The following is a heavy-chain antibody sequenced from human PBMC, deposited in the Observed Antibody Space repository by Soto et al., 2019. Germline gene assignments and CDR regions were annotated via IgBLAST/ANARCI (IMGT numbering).Heavy chain of an antibody. CDR2: ISSSSSYT. CDR1: GFTFSDYY. V-gene: IGHV3-11*06. D-gene: IGHD6-13*01. Sequence: QVQLVESGGGLVKPGGSLSLSCAASGFTFSDYYMRWIRQAPGKGREWVSYISSSSSYTNYADSVKGRFNISRDNAKNSLYLPMNSLRAEDTAVYYCARARLAAAGYFEYWGQGTLVSVSS. CDR3: ARARLAAAGYFEY. J-gene: IGHJ4*02.